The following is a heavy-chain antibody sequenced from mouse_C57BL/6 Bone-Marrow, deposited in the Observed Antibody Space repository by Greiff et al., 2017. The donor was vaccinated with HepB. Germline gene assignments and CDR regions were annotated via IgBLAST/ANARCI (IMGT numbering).Heavy chain of an antibody. D-gene: IGHD1-1*01. CDR1: GYTFTSYW. J-gene: IGHJ3*01. Sequence: QVQLQQPGAELVKPGASVMLSCKASGYTFTSYWMHWVKQRPGQGLEWIGMIHPNSGSTNYNEKFKSKATLTVDKSSSTAYMQLSSLTSEDSAVYYCARGDYGRAFAYWGQGTLVTVSA. V-gene: IGHV1-64*01. CDR3: ARGDYGRAFAY. CDR2: IHPNSGST.